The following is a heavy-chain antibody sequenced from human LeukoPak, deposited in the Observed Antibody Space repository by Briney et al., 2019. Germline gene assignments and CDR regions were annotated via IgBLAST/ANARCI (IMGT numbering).Heavy chain of an antibody. CDR1: GGSISSSSYY. D-gene: IGHD6-19*01. CDR3: ARGILVAGIFAEYFQH. Sequence: SETLSLTCTVSGGSISSSSYYWGWIRQPPGKGLEWIGSIYYSGSTYYNPSLKSRVTISVDTSKNQFSLKLSSVTAADTAVYYCARGILVAGIFAEYFQHWGQGTLVTVSS. J-gene: IGHJ1*01. V-gene: IGHV4-39*07. CDR2: IYYSGST.